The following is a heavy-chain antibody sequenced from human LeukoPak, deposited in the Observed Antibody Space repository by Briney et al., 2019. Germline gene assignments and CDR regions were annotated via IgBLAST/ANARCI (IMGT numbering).Heavy chain of an antibody. Sequence: GASVKVSCKASGYTFTSYGISWVRQAPGQGLEWMGWISAYNGNTNYAQKLQGRVTMTTDTSTSTAYMELRSLRSDDTAVYYCARNRRFLDRWRLENDPFDPWGQGTLVTVSS. J-gene: IGHJ5*02. CDR2: ISAYNGNT. CDR1: GYTFTSYG. V-gene: IGHV1-18*01. CDR3: ARNRRFLDRWRLENDPFDP. D-gene: IGHD3/OR15-3a*01.